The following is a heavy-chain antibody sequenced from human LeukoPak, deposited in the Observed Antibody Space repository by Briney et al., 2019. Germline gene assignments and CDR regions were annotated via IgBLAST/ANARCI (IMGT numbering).Heavy chain of an antibody. Sequence: PGGSLRLACAASGFTFDDYAMHWVRQAPGKGLEWVSGISWNSGSLDYADSVKGRFTISRDNAKNSLYLQMNSLRDEDTALYYCAKISRGLYFDYWGQGTLVTVSS. J-gene: IGHJ4*02. V-gene: IGHV3-9*01. CDR3: AKISRGLYFDY. CDR1: GFTFDDYA. CDR2: ISWNSGSL. D-gene: IGHD5-12*01.